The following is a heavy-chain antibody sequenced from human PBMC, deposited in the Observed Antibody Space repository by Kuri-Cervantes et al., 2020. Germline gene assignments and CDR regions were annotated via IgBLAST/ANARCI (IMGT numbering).Heavy chain of an antibody. D-gene: IGHD2-2*01. CDR1: GYTFTSYG. V-gene: IGHV1-18*01. CDR2: ISAYNGNT. Sequence: ASVKVSCKASGYTFTSYGISWVRQAPGQGLEWMGWISAYNGNTNYAQKLQGRVTMTTDTSTSTAYMELRSLRSEDTAVYYCARVPDIVVVPAAMYDAFDIWGQGTMVTVSS. CDR3: ARVPDIVVVPAAMYDAFDI. J-gene: IGHJ3*02.